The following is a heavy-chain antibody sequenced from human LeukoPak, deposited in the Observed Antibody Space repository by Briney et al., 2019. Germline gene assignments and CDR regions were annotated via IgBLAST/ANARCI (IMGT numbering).Heavy chain of an antibody. Sequence: ASVNVSCKASGYSFISYYIHWVRQAPGQGLEWMGIINPNGGSTNYAQNFQGRVTMTRDTSTSTVYLDLSSLTSEDTAVYYCARAYNWNDKFDYWGQGTLVTVSS. CDR1: GYSFISYY. V-gene: IGHV1-46*01. D-gene: IGHD1-1*01. CDR3: ARAYNWNDKFDY. CDR2: INPNGGST. J-gene: IGHJ4*02.